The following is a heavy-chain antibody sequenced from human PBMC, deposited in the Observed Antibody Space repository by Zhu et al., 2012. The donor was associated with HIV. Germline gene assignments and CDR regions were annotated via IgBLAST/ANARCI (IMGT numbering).Heavy chain of an antibody. CDR2: INHSGTI. Sequence: QVQLQQWGAGQLKPSETLSLTCAIYGGSFSGYYWSWVRQSPGEGLEWIGEINHSGTINYSPSLKRRVTILLDMFKNQFSLRLTSVTAADTAVYYCTRGIFGSNMYVWSQGTLVTVSS. V-gene: IGHV4-34*01. D-gene: IGHD2/OR15-2a*01. J-gene: IGHJ1*01. CDR1: GGSFSGYY. CDR3: TRGIFGSNMYV.